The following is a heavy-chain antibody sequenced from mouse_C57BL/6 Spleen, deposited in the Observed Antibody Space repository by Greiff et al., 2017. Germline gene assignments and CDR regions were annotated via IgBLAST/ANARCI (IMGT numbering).Heavy chain of an antibody. J-gene: IGHJ4*01. D-gene: IGHD4-1*01. CDR1: GYTFTSYW. V-gene: IGHV1-61*01. CDR2: IYPSDSET. Sequence: QVQLQQPGAELVRPGSSVKLSCKASGYTFTSYWMDWVKQRPGQGLEWIGNIYPSDSETHYNQKFKDKATLTVDKSSSTDDMQLSSLTSEDSAVYYCARATALGRGYAMDYWGQGTSVTVSS. CDR3: ARATALGRGYAMDY.